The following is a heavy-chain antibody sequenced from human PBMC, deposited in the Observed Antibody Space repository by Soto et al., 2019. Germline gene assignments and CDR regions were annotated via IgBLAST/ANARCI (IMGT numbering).Heavy chain of an antibody. CDR1: GGTFSSYA. CDR2: IIPIFGTA. CDR3: ARGTSIAAAGTPFDY. D-gene: IGHD6-13*01. Sequence: ASVKVSCKASGGTFSSYAISWVRQAPGQGLEWMGGIIPIFGTANYAQKFQGRVTITADKSTSTAYMELSSLRSEDTAVYYCARGTSIAAAGTPFDYWGQGTLVTVSS. J-gene: IGHJ4*02. V-gene: IGHV1-69*06.